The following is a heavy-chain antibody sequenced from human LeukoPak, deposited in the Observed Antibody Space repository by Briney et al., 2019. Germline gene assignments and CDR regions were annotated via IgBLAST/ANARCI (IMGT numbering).Heavy chain of an antibody. Sequence: SETLSPTCTVSGGSITTSRYYWGWVRPPPGKSLEWIGNIFYSGGTYYSPSLKSRVTISLDTSRTLFSRKLISVTAADTAVYYCAKSNGYGLVDIWGRGTMVTVSS. CDR1: GGSITTSRYY. V-gene: IGHV4-39*07. J-gene: IGHJ3*02. D-gene: IGHD3-10*01. CDR3: AKSNGYGLVDI. CDR2: IFYSGGT.